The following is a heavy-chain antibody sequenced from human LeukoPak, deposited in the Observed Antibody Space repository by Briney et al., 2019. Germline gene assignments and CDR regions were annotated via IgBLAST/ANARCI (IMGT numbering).Heavy chain of an antibody. CDR3: AKDRVPYYDILTGYYLPYFDY. V-gene: IGHV3-23*01. J-gene: IGHJ4*02. CDR1: GFTFSSYA. D-gene: IGHD3-9*01. CDR2: ISGSGGST. Sequence: GGSLRLSCAASGFTFSSYAMSWVRQAPGKGLEWVSAISGSGGSTYYADSVKGRFTISGDNSKNTLYLQMNSLRAEDTAVYYCAKDRVPYYDILTGYYLPYFDYWGQGTLVTVSS.